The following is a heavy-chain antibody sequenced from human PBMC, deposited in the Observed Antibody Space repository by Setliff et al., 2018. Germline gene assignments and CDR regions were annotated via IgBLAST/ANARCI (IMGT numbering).Heavy chain of an antibody. Sequence: PSETLSLTCTVSSDSISPYYWSWIRQPPGKGLEWIGYIYYSGSANYNPSLKSRVSISVDTSKNQFSLKLSSATAADTATYYCARAGPTVTFFRVLVISWWDPWGQGSLVTVSS. V-gene: IGHV4-59*08. CDR1: SDSISPYY. CDR2: IYYSGSA. J-gene: IGHJ5*02. D-gene: IGHD3-3*01. CDR3: ARAGPTVTFFRVLVISWWDP.